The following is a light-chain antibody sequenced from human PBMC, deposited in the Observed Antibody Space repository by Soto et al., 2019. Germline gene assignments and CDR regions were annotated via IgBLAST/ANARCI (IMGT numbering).Light chain of an antibody. J-gene: IGKJ3*01. CDR2: LGS. CDR3: MQALQTSFT. Sequence: DIVMTQSTLSLSVTPGEPPSISCRCSQSLLHRNGYNYLDWYLQKPGQSPQLLISLGSNRASGGPDRFSGSGSGTDFTLKISRVEAEDVGVYYCMQALQTSFTFGPGTKVDIK. V-gene: IGKV2-28*01. CDR1: QSLLHRNGYNY.